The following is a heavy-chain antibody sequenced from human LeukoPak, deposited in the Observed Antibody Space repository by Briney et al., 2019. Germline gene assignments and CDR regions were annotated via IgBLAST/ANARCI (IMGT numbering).Heavy chain of an antibody. D-gene: IGHD3-10*01. V-gene: IGHV3-30*02. CDR1: GFTFSSYG. CDR3: AKDSYGSGSYYTYDY. CDR2: IRYDGSNK. J-gene: IGHJ4*02. Sequence: PGGSLRLSCAASGFTFSSYGMHWVRQAPGKGLEWVAFIRYDGSNKYYADSVKGRFTISTDNSKNTLYLQMNSLRAEDTAVYYCAKDSYGSGSYYTYDYWGQGTLVTVSS.